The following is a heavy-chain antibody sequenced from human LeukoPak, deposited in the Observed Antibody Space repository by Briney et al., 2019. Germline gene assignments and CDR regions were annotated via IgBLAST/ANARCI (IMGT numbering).Heavy chain of an antibody. V-gene: IGHV3-48*03. CDR1: GFTFSSYE. D-gene: IGHD2-21*02. J-gene: IGHJ3*02. CDR2: ISSSGSTI. CDR3: ARDLVTQGDGFDI. Sequence: GGSLRLSCAASGFTFSSYEMNWVRQAPGKGLEWVSYISSSGSTIYYADSVKGRFTISRDNSKNTLYLQMNSLRAEDTAVYYCARDLVTQGDGFDIWGQGTMVTVSS.